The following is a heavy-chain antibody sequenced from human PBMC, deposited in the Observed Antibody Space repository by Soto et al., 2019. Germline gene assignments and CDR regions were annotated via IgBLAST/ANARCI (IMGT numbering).Heavy chain of an antibody. Sequence: SETLSLTCTVSGGSISSSSYYWGWIRQPPGKGLEWIGSIFYSGTTYYNPSLKSRVTISVDTSKDQFSLKLSSVTAADTAVYYCARWWSGSRQGFDPWGQGTLVTVSS. CDR1: GGSISSSSYY. D-gene: IGHD3-3*01. V-gene: IGHV4-39*01. CDR3: ARWWSGSRQGFDP. CDR2: IFYSGTT. J-gene: IGHJ5*01.